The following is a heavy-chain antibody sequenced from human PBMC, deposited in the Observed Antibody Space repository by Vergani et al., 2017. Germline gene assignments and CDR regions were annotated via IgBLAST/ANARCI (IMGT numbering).Heavy chain of an antibody. V-gene: IGHV5-51*01. CDR1: GYIFSNSW. D-gene: IGHD3-10*01. Sequence: EKQLVQSGSETKKPGESLKISCQAFGYIFSNSWIGWVRQRPGRGLEWMGIIYPGDSEVKSNPTFRGQVIFSVDTSVNTAYLQWRSLQASDTATYFCAGGGHGSENGGALQLWGQGTNITVSS. J-gene: IGHJ3*01. CDR3: AGGGHGSENGGALQL. CDR2: IYPGDSEV.